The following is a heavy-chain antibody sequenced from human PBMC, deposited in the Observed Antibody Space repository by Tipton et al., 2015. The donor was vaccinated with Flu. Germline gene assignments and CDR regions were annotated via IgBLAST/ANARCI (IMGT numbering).Heavy chain of an antibody. CDR3: AREVYCSGGSCYRAFDI. Sequence: SLRLSCAASGFTFSSYGMHWVRQAPGKGREWVAVIWYDGSNKYYADSVKGRFTISRDNSKNTLYLQMNSLRADDTAVYYCAREVYCSGGSCYRAFDIWGQGTMVTVSS. V-gene: IGHV3-33*01. J-gene: IGHJ3*02. D-gene: IGHD2-15*01. CDR2: IWYDGSNK. CDR1: GFTFSSYG.